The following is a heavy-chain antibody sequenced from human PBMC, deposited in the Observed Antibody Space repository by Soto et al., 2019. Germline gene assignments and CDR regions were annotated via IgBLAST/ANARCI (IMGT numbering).Heavy chain of an antibody. CDR1: GGSSSTSSW. CDR2: VYRTGST. D-gene: IGHD6-13*01. Sequence: QVQLQESGPGLVQPSGTLFLTCAVSGGSSSTSSWSSWVRQPPGEGHWWIGEVYRTGSTNYNPSLESRLTITVDKSKNQFYLKLTSVTAADTAVYYCARARATIAAAAIFDCWGQGTLVTVSS. CDR3: ARARATIAAAAIFDC. J-gene: IGHJ4*02. V-gene: IGHV4-4*02.